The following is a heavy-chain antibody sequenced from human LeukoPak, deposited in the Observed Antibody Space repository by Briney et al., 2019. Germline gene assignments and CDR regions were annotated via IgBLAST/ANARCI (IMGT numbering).Heavy chain of an antibody. CDR2: IIPIFGTA. V-gene: IGHV1-69*05. CDR1: GGTFSSYA. CDR3: AGEQYYYDSSGYPKYFDY. Sequence: SVKVSCKASGGTFSSYAISWVRQAPGQGLEWMGRIIPIFGTANYAQKIQGRVTITTDESTSTAYMELSSLRSEDTAVYYCAGEQYYYDSSGYPKYFDYWGQGTLVTVSS. J-gene: IGHJ4*02. D-gene: IGHD3-22*01.